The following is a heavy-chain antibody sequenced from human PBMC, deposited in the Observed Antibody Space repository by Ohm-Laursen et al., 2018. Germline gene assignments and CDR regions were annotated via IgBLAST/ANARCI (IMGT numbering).Heavy chain of an antibody. J-gene: IGHJ4*02. CDR2: IYSGGST. CDR1: GFTVGNNY. Sequence: SLRLSCTASGFTVGNNYMSWVRQAPGKGLEWVSFIYSGGSTYYADSVKGRFTISRGNSKNTLYLQMNSLRAEDTAVYYCARGPSGTATIGRGQGTLVTVSS. CDR3: ARGPSGTATIG. D-gene: IGHD5-24*01. V-gene: IGHV3-66*01.